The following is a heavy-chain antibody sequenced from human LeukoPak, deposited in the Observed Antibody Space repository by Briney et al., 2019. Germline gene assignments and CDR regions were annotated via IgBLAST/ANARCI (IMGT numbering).Heavy chain of an antibody. CDR1: GFTFSDYY. Sequence: GGSLRLSCAASGFTFSDYYMSWIRQAPGKGLEWVSYISSSGSTIYYADSVKGRFTISRDNAKNSLYLQMNSLRAEDTAVYYCANAYYGSGSYYNGAFDIWGQGTMVTVSS. V-gene: IGHV3-11*04. CDR2: ISSSGSTI. CDR3: ANAYYGSGSYYNGAFDI. D-gene: IGHD3-10*01. J-gene: IGHJ3*02.